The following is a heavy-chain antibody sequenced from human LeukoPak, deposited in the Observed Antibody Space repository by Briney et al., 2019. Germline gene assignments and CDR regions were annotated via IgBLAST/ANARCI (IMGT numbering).Heavy chain of an antibody. D-gene: IGHD1-26*01. J-gene: IGHJ4*02. CDR3: ARDEAGGSYKGDY. V-gene: IGHV3-66*01. CDR1: GFTVSSNY. CDR2: IYSGGST. Sequence: GGSLRLSCAASGFTVSSNYMSWVRQAPGKGLEWVSVIYSGGSTYYADSVKGRFTISRDNSKNTLYLQMNSLRAEDTAVYYCARDEAGGSYKGDYWGQGTLVTVSS.